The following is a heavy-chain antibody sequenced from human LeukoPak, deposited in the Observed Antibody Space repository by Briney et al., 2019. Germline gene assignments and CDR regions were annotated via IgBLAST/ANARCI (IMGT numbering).Heavy chain of an antibody. D-gene: IGHD4-17*01. Sequence: PGGSLRLSCAVSGFSFDTYWMTWVRQAPGKGLEWVANIKQDGTEKYYVDSGKGRFTISRDNAKNSLYLQMDSLRAEDTAVYYCTRHPYGVLDYWGQGTLVTVSS. CDR3: TRHPYGVLDY. J-gene: IGHJ4*02. V-gene: IGHV3-7*01. CDR2: IKQDGTEK. CDR1: GFSFDTYW.